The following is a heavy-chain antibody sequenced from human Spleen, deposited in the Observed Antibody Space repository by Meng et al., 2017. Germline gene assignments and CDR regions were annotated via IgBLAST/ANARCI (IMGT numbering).Heavy chain of an antibody. Sequence: QAQLLQSGAEVKKPGASVWVSCKASDYTSASYGISWFRQAPGQGLEWMGWFVSNADTYPAQKFQGRVTMTRDTHTSTDFMELRSLRFDDTAVYYCARDKGNPGISVDGTMADYWGQGTLVTVSS. V-gene: IGHV1-18*01. CDR3: ARDKGNPGISVDGTMADY. D-gene: IGHD6-19*01. CDR2: FVSNADT. J-gene: IGHJ4*02. CDR1: DYTSASYG.